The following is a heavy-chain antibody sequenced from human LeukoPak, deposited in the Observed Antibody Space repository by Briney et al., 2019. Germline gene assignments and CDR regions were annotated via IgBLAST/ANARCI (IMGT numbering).Heavy chain of an antibody. CDR2: ISSDGSNK. V-gene: IGHV3-30*04. CDR3: ARDQITTVRGIIARSTPYYDYHYMDV. CDR1: GFTFSSYA. D-gene: IGHD3-10*01. J-gene: IGHJ6*03. Sequence: QPGRSLRLSCAASGFTFSSYAMHWVRQAPGKGLEWVAVISSDGSNKYYADSVKGRFTISRDNSKNTLYLQMNSLRADDTAVYYCARDQITTVRGIIARSTPYYDYHYMDVWGKGTTVTVSS.